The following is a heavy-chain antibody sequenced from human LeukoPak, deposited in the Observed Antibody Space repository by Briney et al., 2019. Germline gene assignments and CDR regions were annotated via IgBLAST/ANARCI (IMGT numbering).Heavy chain of an antibody. D-gene: IGHD3-10*01. CDR1: GFAFSSYS. CDR2: IYYSGST. V-gene: IGHV4-39*01. CDR3: ARLRTGVLNY. Sequence: GSLRLSCAASGFAFSSYSMTWVRQPPGKGLEWIGSIYYSGSTYYNPSLKSRVTISVDTSKNQFSPKLSSVTAADTAVYYCARLRTGVLNYWGQGTLVTVSS. J-gene: IGHJ4*02.